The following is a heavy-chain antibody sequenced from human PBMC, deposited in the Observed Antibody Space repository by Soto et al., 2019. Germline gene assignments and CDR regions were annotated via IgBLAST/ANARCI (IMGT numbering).Heavy chain of an antibody. CDR3: ARVGLYSSSWYGAFDI. V-gene: IGHV3-21*01. Sequence: GGSLRLSCAAPGFTFSSYSMNWVRQAPGKGLEWVSSISSSSSYIYYADSVKGRFTISRDNAKNSLYLQMNSLRAEDTAVYYCARVGLYSSSWYGAFDIWGQGTMVTVSS. J-gene: IGHJ3*02. CDR2: ISSSSSYI. CDR1: GFTFSSYS. D-gene: IGHD6-13*01.